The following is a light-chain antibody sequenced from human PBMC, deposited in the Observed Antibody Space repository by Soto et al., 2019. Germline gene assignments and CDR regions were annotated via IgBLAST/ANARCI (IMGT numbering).Light chain of an antibody. CDR1: QGIRNY. CDR3: QQGTNWPRLS. J-gene: IGKJ4*01. Sequence: IVLTHSPATLSLSAGEIAALSGRGSQGIRNYLAWYQQRPGQAPRLLIHDASKRATGIPARFSGSGSGTEFTLTISSLESEDFAVYYCQQGTNWPRLSFGGGTKVDIK. CDR2: DAS. V-gene: IGKV3-11*01.